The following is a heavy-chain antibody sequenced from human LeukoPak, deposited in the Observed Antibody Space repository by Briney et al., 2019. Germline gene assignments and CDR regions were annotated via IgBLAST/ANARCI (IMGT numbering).Heavy chain of an antibody. CDR3: TTTYDFTRGGFDY. D-gene: IGHD3-10*01. CDR1: GGSFSGYY. V-gene: IGHV4-34*01. J-gene: IGHJ4*02. CDR2: INHSGST. Sequence: SETLSLTCAVYGGSFSGYYWSGIRQPPGKGLEWIGEINHSGSTNYNPSLKSRVTISVDTSKNQISLKLNFATAADTAFYYCTTTYDFTRGGFDYWGLGTLVTVSS.